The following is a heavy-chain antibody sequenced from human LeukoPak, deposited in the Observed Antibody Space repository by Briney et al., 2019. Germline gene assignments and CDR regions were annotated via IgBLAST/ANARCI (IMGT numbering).Heavy chain of an antibody. J-gene: IGHJ6*02. CDR2: IYYSGST. D-gene: IGHD6-13*01. V-gene: IGHV4-59*01. CDR3: ARGAVIAAADEYYYGMDV. Sequence: SETLSLTCTVSGGSISSYYWSWIQQPPGKGLQWIGYIYYSGSTNYNPSLKSRVTISVDTSKNQFSLKLSSVTAADTAVYYCARGAVIAAADEYYYGMDVWGQGTTVTVSS. CDR1: GGSISSYY.